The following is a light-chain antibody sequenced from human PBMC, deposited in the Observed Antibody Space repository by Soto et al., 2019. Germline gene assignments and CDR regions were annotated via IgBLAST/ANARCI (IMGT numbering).Light chain of an antibody. V-gene: IGKV1-27*01. CDR2: AAS. CDR1: QGIAPY. Sequence: DVQMTQSPSSLSASVGDRVTITCRASQGIAPYLAWFQQKPGKVPKLLIYAASTLQSGVPSRFSGSGSGTDFTLTSSSLQPEDVATYYCQKYSSAPLTFGGGTKVEIK. CDR3: QKYSSAPLT. J-gene: IGKJ4*01.